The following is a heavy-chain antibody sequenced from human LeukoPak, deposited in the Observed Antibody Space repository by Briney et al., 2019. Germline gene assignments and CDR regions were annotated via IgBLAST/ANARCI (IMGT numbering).Heavy chain of an antibody. D-gene: IGHD3-9*01. Sequence: SETLSLTCTVSGGSNSSYYWSWIRQPPGKGLEWIGYIYYSGSTNYNPSLKSRVTISVDTSKNQFSLKLSSVTAADTAVYYCAGTIRASYYYYYGMDVWGQGTTVTVSS. CDR2: IYYSGST. J-gene: IGHJ6*02. CDR1: GGSNSSYY. V-gene: IGHV4-59*08. CDR3: AGTIRASYYYYYGMDV.